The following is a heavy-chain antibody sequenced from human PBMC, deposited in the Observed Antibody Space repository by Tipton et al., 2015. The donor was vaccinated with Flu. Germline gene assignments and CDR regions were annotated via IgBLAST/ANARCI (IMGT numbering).Heavy chain of an antibody. J-gene: IGHJ4*02. D-gene: IGHD2-21*01. CDR3: ARAVGSGDAY. CDR1: GFTFSDYW. CDR2: VNGDGSRT. V-gene: IGHV3-74*01. Sequence: SLRLSCAASGFTFSDYWMHWVRQVPGEGLVWVACVNGDGSRTIYADSVKGRFTISRDNARNTQYLQMNNLKVEDTAVYYCARAVGSGDAYWGPGTLVTVSS.